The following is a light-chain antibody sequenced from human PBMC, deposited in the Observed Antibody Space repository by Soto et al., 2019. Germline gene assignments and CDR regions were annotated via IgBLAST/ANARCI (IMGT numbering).Light chain of an antibody. V-gene: IGLV1-47*01. CDR1: SSNIGSNH. CDR3: AIWDDSLSGRV. Sequence: QSVLTQPPSESGTPGQRVTISCSGSSSNIGSNHVYWYQQLPGTAPKLLIYRNNQRPSGVPDRFSGSKSGTSASLAISGLRSEDEADYYCAIWDDSLSGRVFGGGTKLTVL. J-gene: IGLJ3*02. CDR2: RNN.